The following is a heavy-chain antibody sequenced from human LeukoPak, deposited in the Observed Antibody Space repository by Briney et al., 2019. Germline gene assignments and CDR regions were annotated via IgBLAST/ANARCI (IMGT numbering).Heavy chain of an antibody. CDR3: ARAKGRLRLGELLDY. D-gene: IGHD3-16*01. Sequence: SETLSLTCAVYGGSFSGYYWSWIRQPPGKGLEWIGEINHSGSTNYNPSLKSRVTISVDTSKNQFSLKLSSVTAADTAVYYCARAKGRLRLGELLDYWGQGTLVTVSS. CDR1: GGSFSGYY. V-gene: IGHV4-34*01. J-gene: IGHJ4*02. CDR2: INHSGST.